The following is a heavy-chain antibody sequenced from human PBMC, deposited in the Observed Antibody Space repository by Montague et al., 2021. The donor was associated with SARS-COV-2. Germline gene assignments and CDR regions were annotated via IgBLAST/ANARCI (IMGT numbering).Heavy chain of an antibody. Sequence: SETLSLTCAVHGGSFSTYSWNWIRQPPGKGLEWIGEIHHGGGTNYNPSLKSRVTISADTSKNQFSLKLTSVAAADTAVYYFARLGDGRVPSPIRGVGPYYSYYYMDVWGKGTTVTVSS. CDR1: GGSFSTYS. D-gene: IGHD2-2*02. J-gene: IGHJ6*03. V-gene: IGHV4-34*01. CDR3: ARLGDGRVPSPIRGVGPYYSYYYMDV. CDR2: IHHGGGT.